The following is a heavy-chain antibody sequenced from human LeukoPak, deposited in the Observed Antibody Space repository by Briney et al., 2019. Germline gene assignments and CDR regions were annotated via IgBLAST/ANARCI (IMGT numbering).Heavy chain of an antibody. J-gene: IGHJ6*04. Sequence: GSLRLSCATSGFTFSSYWMSWVRQAPGKGLEWVAYINQDGSEKNYADSVKGRFTISRDNAKNSLYLQMNSLRAEDTAVYYCAELGITMIGGVWGKGTTVTISS. V-gene: IGHV3-7*01. CDR3: AELGITMIGGV. D-gene: IGHD3-10*02. CDR1: GFTFSSYW. CDR2: INQDGSEK.